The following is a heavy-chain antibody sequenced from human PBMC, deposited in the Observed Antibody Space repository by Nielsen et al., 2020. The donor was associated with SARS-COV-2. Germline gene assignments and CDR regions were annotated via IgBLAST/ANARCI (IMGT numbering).Heavy chain of an antibody. Sequence: ASVKVSCKASGYTFTGYYMHWVRQAPGQGLEWMGIINPSGGSTSYAQKFQGRVTMTRDTSTSTVYMELSSLRSEDTAVYYCARVGLRYCSSTSCSRIANWFDPWGQGTLVTVSS. CDR3: ARVGLRYCSSTSCSRIANWFDP. J-gene: IGHJ5*02. CDR1: GYTFTGYY. CDR2: INPSGGST. V-gene: IGHV1-46*01. D-gene: IGHD2-2*01.